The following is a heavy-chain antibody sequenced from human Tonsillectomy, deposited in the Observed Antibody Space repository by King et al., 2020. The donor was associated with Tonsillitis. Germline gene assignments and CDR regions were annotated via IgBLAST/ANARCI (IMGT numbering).Heavy chain of an antibody. CDR1: GFTVSSNY. V-gene: IGHV3-66*01. Sequence: VQLVESGGGLVQLGGSLTLSCAASGFTVSSNYMSWVRQAPGKGLEWVSVINSGGTTYYADSVKGRFTISRDNSKNTLYLQMNSLRAEDTAIYYCARGGYSSSWSYAFVIWGQGTMVTVSS. CDR2: INSGGTT. CDR3: ARGGYSSSWSYAFVI. D-gene: IGHD6-13*01. J-gene: IGHJ3*02.